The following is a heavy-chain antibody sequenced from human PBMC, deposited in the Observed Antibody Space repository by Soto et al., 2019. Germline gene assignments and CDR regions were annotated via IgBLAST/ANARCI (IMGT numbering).Heavy chain of an antibody. CDR3: SRGILV. Sequence: QVQLQESGPGLVKPSQTMSLTCTVSGGSINSGGYCWSWIRQHPGKGLDWIGCISYGGSTSYNPSMKSRVTISVDTSKNQFSLKLTSVTAADTAVYYCSRGILVWGQGALITVAS. J-gene: IGHJ4*02. CDR1: GGSINSGGYC. V-gene: IGHV4-31*03. D-gene: IGHD5-18*01. CDR2: ISYGGST.